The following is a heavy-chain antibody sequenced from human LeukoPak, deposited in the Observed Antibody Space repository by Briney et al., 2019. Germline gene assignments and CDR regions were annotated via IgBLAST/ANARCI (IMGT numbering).Heavy chain of an antibody. CDR3: ARWGRGCSSTSCYKDTWFDP. Sequence: SVKVSCKASVGTFSSYAISWVRQAPGQGLEWMVGIIPIFGTANYAQKFQGRVTVTADESKRTAYMELSSLRSEDTGVYYCARWGRGCSSTSCYKDTWFDPWGQGTLVTVSS. CDR2: IIPIFGTA. D-gene: IGHD2-2*01. J-gene: IGHJ5*02. V-gene: IGHV1-69*01. CDR1: VGTFSSYA.